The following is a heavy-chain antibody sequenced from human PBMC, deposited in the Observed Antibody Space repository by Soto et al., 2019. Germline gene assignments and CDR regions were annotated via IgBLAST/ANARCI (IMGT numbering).Heavy chain of an antibody. CDR3: AREWARFPSLIVVVPAALDP. CDR1: GYTFTSYY. CDR2: INPSGGST. Sequence: ASVKVSCKASGYTFTSYYMHWVRQAPGQGLEWMGIINPSGGSTSYAQKFQGRVTMTRDTSTSTVYMELSSLRSEDTAVYYCAREWARFPSLIVVVPAALDPWGQGTLVTVSS. J-gene: IGHJ5*02. V-gene: IGHV1-46*01. D-gene: IGHD2-2*01.